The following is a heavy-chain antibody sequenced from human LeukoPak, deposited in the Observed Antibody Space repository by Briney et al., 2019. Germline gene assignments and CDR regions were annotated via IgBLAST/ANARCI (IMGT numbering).Heavy chain of an antibody. V-gene: IGHV1-2*02. CDR1: GYTFTGYY. Sequence: GASVKVSCKASGYTFTGYYMHWVRQAPGQGLEWMGWINPNSGGTNYAQKFQGRVTMARDTSISTAYMELSSLRSDDTAVYYCARDLGDFYENNWALDYWGQGTLVTVSS. CDR2: INPNSGGT. D-gene: IGHD2/OR15-2a*01. CDR3: ARDLGDFYENNWALDY. J-gene: IGHJ4*02.